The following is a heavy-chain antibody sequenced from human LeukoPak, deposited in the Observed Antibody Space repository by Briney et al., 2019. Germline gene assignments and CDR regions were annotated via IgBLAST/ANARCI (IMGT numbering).Heavy chain of an antibody. CDR3: ARLPVIKYGMDA. D-gene: IGHD2-21*01. J-gene: IGHJ6*02. CDR2: INPNSGGT. CDR1: GYTFTGYY. V-gene: IGHV1-2*02. Sequence: ASVKVSCKASGYTFTGYYMHWVRQAPGQGLEWMGSINPNSGGTNYAQKFQGRVTMTRDTSISTAYMELSRLRSDDTAVYYCARLPVIKYGMDAWGQGTTVTVSS.